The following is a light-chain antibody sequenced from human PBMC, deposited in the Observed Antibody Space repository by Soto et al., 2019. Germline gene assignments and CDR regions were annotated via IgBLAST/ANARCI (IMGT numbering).Light chain of an antibody. CDR3: QQANSFPFT. V-gene: IGKV1-5*01. Sequence: DIQLTQSPSTLSASVGERVTITCRASQTVNTWLAWYQHKPGKAPKLLIYDASVLETGVPSRFSGFSSGTEFTLTISSLQPDDFATYYCQQANSFPFTFGPGTKVDIK. CDR2: DAS. J-gene: IGKJ3*01. CDR1: QTVNTW.